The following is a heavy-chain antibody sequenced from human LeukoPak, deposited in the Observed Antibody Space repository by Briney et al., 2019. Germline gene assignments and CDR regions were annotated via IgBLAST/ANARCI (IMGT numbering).Heavy chain of an antibody. D-gene: IGHD3-3*01. J-gene: IGHJ3*02. CDR1: GYSISSGYY. CDR2: IYHSGST. CDR3: ARRAYYDFWSGFGHAFDI. V-gene: IGHV4-38-2*01. Sequence: SETLSLTCAVSGYSISSGYYWGWSRQPPGKGLEWIGSIYHSGSTYYNPSLKSRVTISVETAKTQFSLKLSSVTAADTAVYYCARRAYYDFWSGFGHAFDIWGQGTMVTVSS.